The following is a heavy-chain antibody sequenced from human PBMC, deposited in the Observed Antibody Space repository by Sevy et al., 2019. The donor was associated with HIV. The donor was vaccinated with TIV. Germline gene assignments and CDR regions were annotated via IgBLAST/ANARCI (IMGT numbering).Heavy chain of an antibody. J-gene: IGHJ6*02. CDR3: ARDSVLGLYYYYGMDV. V-gene: IGHV4-38-2*02. D-gene: IGHD1-26*01. CDR2: IYHSGST. Sequence: SETLSLTCAVSGYSISSGYYWGWIRQPPGKGLEWIGSIYHSGSTYYNPSLKSRVPISVDTSKNQFSLKLSSVTAADTAVYYCARDSVLGLYYYYGMDVWGQGTTVTVSS. CDR1: GYSISSGYY.